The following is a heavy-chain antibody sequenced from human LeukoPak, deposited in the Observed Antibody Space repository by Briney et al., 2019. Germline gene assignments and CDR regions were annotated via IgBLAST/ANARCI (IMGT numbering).Heavy chain of an antibody. CDR3: AKEDIVVVPDAMGGYYYYMDV. D-gene: IGHD2-2*01. CDR2: IYTSGST. CDR1: GGSISSYY. J-gene: IGHJ6*03. Sequence: SETLSLTCTVSGGSISSYYWSWIRQPAGKGLEWIGRIYTSGSTNYNPSLKSRVTMSVDTSKNQFSLKLSSVTAADTAVYYCAKEDIVVVPDAMGGYYYYMDVWSKGTTVTVSS. V-gene: IGHV4-4*07.